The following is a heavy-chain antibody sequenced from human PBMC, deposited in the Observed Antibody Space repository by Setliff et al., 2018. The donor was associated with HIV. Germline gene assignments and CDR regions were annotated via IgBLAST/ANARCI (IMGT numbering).Heavy chain of an antibody. CDR2: IYISGNT. V-gene: IGHV4-4*09. Sequence: PSETLSLTCTVSGDSINKYYWSWIRQPPGKGLEWIGYIYISGNTMYNPSLKSRVTMSLDTPKNQVSLKLTSVTAADTAVYYCAREYCSAGSCYSGRWGQGMLVTVSS. CDR1: GDSINKYY. CDR3: AREYCSAGSCYSGR. J-gene: IGHJ4*02. D-gene: IGHD2-15*01.